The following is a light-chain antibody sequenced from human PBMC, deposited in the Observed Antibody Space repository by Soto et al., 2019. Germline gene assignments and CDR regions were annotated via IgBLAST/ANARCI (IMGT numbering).Light chain of an antibody. Sequence: EIVLTQSPGTLSLSPGERATLSCRASQSVSSSYVGWYKQKPGQAPRLLVYGPSSRATGIPNRFSGSGSGTDFTLTISRLAPEDFEVYYCQQYDSSPWTFGQGTKVESK. V-gene: IGKV3-20*01. CDR1: QSVSSSY. J-gene: IGKJ1*01. CDR3: QQYDSSPWT. CDR2: GPS.